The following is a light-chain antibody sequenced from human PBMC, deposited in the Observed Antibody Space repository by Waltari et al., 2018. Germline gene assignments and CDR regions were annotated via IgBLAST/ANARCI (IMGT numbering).Light chain of an antibody. V-gene: IGLV2-8*01. Sequence: QSALTQPPSASGSPGQSVTISCTGTSSDVGAYNFVSWYQQHPGKAPKLIIYEVSKRPSGVPVRFSGSTSGNTASLTVSGLQAEDEADYYCSSYAGSNNVIFGGGTKLTVL. J-gene: IGLJ2*01. CDR2: EVS. CDR1: SSDVGAYNF. CDR3: SSYAGSNNVI.